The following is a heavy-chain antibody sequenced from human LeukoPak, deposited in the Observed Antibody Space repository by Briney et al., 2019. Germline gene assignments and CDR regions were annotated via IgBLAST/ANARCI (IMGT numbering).Heavy chain of an antibody. J-gene: IGHJ4*02. D-gene: IGHD2-2*01. V-gene: IGHV4-39*01. Sequence: KASETLSLTCTVSGGSIGGSNSHWGWIRQTPGKGLEWIGSIFYGGSTYYNPSLKSRVTMSVDTSKNQFSLRVTSVTAADTATYYCARRGITYSSSFFAYWGQGTLVTVSS. CDR2: IFYGGST. CDR1: GGSIGGSNSH. CDR3: ARRGITYSSSFFAY.